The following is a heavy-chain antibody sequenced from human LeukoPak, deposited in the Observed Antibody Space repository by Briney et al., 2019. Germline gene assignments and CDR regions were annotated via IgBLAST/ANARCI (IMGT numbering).Heavy chain of an antibody. Sequence: GGSLRLSCATSGFPFSAYDMHWVRQAPGKGLEWVSAFGSAGDTYYPGAVKGRFTISRDYATDSLYLQMNSLRAGDTAVYFCVRGALPGDNWYFDLWGRGTLVTASS. CDR2: FGSAGDT. J-gene: IGHJ2*01. CDR3: VRGALPGDNWYFDL. CDR1: GFPFSAYD. V-gene: IGHV3-13*01.